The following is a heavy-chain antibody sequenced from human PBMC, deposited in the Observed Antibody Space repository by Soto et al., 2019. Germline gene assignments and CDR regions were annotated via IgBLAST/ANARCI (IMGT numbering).Heavy chain of an antibody. Sequence: SVKVSCKASGGTFSSYAISWVRQAPGQGLEWMGGIIPIFGTANYTQKFQGRVTITADESTSTAYMELSSLRSEDTAVYYYARSVAGNGNGAFDIWGQGTMVTVSS. V-gene: IGHV1-69*13. J-gene: IGHJ3*02. CDR3: ARSVAGNGNGAFDI. CDR2: IIPIFGTA. CDR1: GGTFSSYA. D-gene: IGHD6-19*01.